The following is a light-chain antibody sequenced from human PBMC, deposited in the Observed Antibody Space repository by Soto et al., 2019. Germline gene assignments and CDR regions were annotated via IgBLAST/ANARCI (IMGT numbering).Light chain of an antibody. CDR2: GAS. Sequence: EIVMTQSPATLSVSPGERATLSCRASQSVSSNLAWYQQKPGQAPRLLIYGASTMATGIPARFSGSASGTECTLTISRLQSEDFAVYYCQQYNASGTFGQGKKVEL. J-gene: IGKJ1*01. CDR1: QSVSSN. V-gene: IGKV3-15*01. CDR3: QQYNASGT.